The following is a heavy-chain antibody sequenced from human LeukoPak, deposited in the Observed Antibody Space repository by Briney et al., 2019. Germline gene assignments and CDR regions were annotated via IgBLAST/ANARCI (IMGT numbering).Heavy chain of an antibody. Sequence: GGSLRLSCAASGFTFSNAWMNWVRQAPGKGLEWVAVISYDGSNKYYADSVKGRFTISRDNSKNTLYLQMNSLRAEDTAVYYCARDLKSSRAYFDYWGQGTLVTVSS. CDR2: ISYDGSNK. V-gene: IGHV3-30*03. CDR1: GFTFSNAW. CDR3: ARDLKSSRAYFDY. J-gene: IGHJ4*02.